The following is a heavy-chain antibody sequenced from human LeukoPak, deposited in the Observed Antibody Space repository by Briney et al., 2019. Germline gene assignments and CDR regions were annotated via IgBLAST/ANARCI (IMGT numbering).Heavy chain of an antibody. D-gene: IGHD3-22*01. CDR2: IFGWGDST. CDR1: GFTFSTYA. Sequence: PGGPLRLSCAASGFTFSTYAVMWVRAARGEGRECVSTIFGWGDSTYYADSVKGRFTISRDNSKDTLYLQMSSVRVDDTAVYYCARDRGRYYDSRGFYWGYYFDSWGQGILVTVST. J-gene: IGHJ4*02. V-gene: IGHV3-23*01. CDR3: ARDRGRYYDSRGFYWGYYFDS.